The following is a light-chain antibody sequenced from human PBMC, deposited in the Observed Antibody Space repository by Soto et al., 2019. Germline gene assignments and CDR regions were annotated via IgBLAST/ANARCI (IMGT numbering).Light chain of an antibody. J-gene: IGKJ1*01. Sequence: PSTLSSSVVDRVTITCRASQSISVWLAWYQQKAGKAPNLLIYKASRLESGVPSRFSGSGSETEFTLTISGLQPGDSATYYCQQYNSYSPTFGQGTKVDIK. CDR1: QSISVW. CDR3: QQYNSYSPT. CDR2: KAS. V-gene: IGKV1-5*03.